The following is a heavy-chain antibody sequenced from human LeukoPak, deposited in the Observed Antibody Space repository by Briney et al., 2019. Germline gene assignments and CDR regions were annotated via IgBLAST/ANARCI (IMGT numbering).Heavy chain of an antibody. D-gene: IGHD3-3*01. V-gene: IGHV4-61*02. CDR2: IYTSGST. J-gene: IGHJ4*02. CDR3: ARDRNDFWSGYYRY. Sequence: PSETLSLTCTVSGGSFSSGSYYWSWIRQPAGKGLEWIGRIYTSGSTNYNPSLKSRVTISVDTSKNQFSLKLSSVTAADTAVYYCARDRNDFWSGYYRYWGQGTLVTVSS. CDR1: GGSFSSGSYY.